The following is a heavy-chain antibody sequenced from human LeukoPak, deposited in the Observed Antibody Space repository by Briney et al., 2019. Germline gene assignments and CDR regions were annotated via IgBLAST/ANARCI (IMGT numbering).Heavy chain of an antibody. Sequence: SETLSLTCTVSGGPISSVSYYWGWIRQPPGKGLEWIGNIYYSGTTYYNPSLKSRVTISVDRSKNQFSLKLSSVTAADTAVYYCASYVDSFDYWGQGTLVTVSS. V-gene: IGHV4-39*07. CDR3: ASYVDSFDY. CDR2: IYYSGTT. CDR1: GGPISSVSYY. J-gene: IGHJ4*02. D-gene: IGHD3-16*01.